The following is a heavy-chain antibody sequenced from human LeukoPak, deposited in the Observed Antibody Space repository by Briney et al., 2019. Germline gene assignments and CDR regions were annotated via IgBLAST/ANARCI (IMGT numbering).Heavy chain of an antibody. CDR2: IKQDGSEK. Sequence: GGSLRLSCAASGFTFSSYWMSWVRQAPGRGLEWVANIKQDGSEKYYVDSVKGRFTISRDNAKNSLYLQMNSLRAEDTAVYYCARDMKYCSGGSCYSCDYWGQGTLVTVSS. J-gene: IGHJ4*02. V-gene: IGHV3-7*01. CDR3: ARDMKYCSGGSCYSCDY. CDR1: GFTFSSYW. D-gene: IGHD2-15*01.